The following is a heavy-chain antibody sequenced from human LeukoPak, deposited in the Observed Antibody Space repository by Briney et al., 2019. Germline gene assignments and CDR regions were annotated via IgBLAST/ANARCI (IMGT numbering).Heavy chain of an antibody. J-gene: IGHJ4*02. V-gene: IGHV3-48*03. CDR1: GFTFSSCE. CDR2: ISSSGSTI. CDR3: ARQIGYYFDY. Sequence: GGSLRLSCAASGFTFSSCEMNWVRQAPGKGLEWVSYISSSGSTIYYADSVKGRFTISRDNAKNSLYLQMNSLRAEDTAVYYCARQIGYYFDYWGQGTLVTVSS. D-gene: IGHD3-10*01.